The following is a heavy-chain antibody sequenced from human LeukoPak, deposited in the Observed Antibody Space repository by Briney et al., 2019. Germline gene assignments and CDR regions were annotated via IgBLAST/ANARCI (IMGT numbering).Heavy chain of an antibody. CDR3: ARDDPSGWFDP. J-gene: IGHJ5*02. CDR1: GGSISSYY. V-gene: IGHV4-59*01. D-gene: IGHD3-10*01. CDR2: IYYSGST. Sequence: SETLSLTCTVSGGSISSYYWSWIRQPPGKGLEGIGYIYYSGSTNYKPSLKSRVTISVDTSKNQFYLKLSSVTAADTAVYYCARDDPSGWFDPWGRGTLVTVSS.